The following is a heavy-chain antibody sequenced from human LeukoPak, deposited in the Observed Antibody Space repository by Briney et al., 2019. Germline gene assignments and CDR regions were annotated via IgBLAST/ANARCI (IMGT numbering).Heavy chain of an antibody. CDR3: ARSPDGGTFDY. CDR2: ISPSSGGT. CDR1: GYTFTDYY. V-gene: IGHV1-2*02. J-gene: IGHJ4*02. D-gene: IGHD3-16*01. Sequence: ASVKVSCKASGYTFTDYYIHWVRQAPGQGLEWMGWISPSSGGTTYAQKFQGRVTMTRDTSISTAYMDLNRLTSDDTAVYYCARSPDGGTFDYWGQGTLVSVSS.